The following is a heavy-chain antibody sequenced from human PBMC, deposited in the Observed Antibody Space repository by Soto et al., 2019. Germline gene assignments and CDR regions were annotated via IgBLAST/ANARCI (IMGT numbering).Heavy chain of an antibody. CDR1: GGTFSSYA. CDR2: IIPIFGTA. Sequence: SVKVSCKASGGTFSSYAISWVRQAPVQGLEWMGWIIPIFGTANYAQKFQGRVTITADESTSTAYMELSSLRSEDTAVYYCASPHCISTSCYDDPVWFEPWGQGTLVTVSS. D-gene: IGHD2-2*01. J-gene: IGHJ5*02. V-gene: IGHV1-69*13. CDR3: ASPHCISTSCYDDPVWFEP.